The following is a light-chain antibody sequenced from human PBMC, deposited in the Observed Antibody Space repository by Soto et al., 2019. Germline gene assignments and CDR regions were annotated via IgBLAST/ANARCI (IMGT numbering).Light chain of an antibody. V-gene: IGKV3-15*01. CDR3: QHYNNWPLT. J-gene: IGKJ4*01. CDR2: GAS. CDR1: QNLRSS. Sequence: VMTQSPATLSVSPGERATLSCRASQNLRSSLAWYQQKPGQAPRLLIYGASTRATGIPARFSGSGSGTEFTLTISSLQSEDFAVYFCQHYNNWPLTFGGGTKVEIK.